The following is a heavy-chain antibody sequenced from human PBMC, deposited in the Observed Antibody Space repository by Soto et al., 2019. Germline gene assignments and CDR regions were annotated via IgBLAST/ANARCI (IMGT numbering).Heavy chain of an antibody. J-gene: IGHJ4*02. V-gene: IGHV1-69*06. Sequence: QVPLVQSGAEVKKPGSSVKVSCKASGDTFTTNSLNWVRQAPGQGLEWMGGIIPVVGTTKYAQKYQDRVTITGDKSTNTAYMELCSLRSDDTAVYYCARGLLYATTSLDYWGQGTPVTVSS. D-gene: IGHD2-8*01. CDR2: IIPVVGTT. CDR3: ARGLLYATTSLDY. CDR1: GDTFTTNS.